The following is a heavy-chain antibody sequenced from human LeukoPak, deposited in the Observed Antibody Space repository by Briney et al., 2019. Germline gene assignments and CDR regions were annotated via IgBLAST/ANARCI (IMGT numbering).Heavy chain of an antibody. V-gene: IGHV4-34*01. CDR2: INHSGST. J-gene: IGHJ5*02. Sequence: SVTVSLTCAVCGGSFRGYYWSWIRQPPGKGLEWIGEINHSGSTNYEPYLQGRVTISVDTSKSPFSLELSCLTAADTAVYYCAREMCSSTSCYSALGYWFDPWGQGTLVTVSS. CDR3: AREMCSSTSCYSALGYWFDP. D-gene: IGHD2-2*01. CDR1: GGSFRGYY.